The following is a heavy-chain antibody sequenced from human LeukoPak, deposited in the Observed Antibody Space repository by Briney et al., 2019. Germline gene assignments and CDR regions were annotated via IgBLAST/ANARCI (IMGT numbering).Heavy chain of an antibody. CDR1: GFTFDDYA. D-gene: IGHD4-17*01. J-gene: IGHJ4*02. V-gene: IGHV3-9*01. CDR2: ISWNSGSI. Sequence: PGGSLRLSCAASGFTFDDYAIHWVRQAPGKGLEWVSGISWNSGSIGYADSVRGRFTISRDNAKNSLYLQMNSLRAEDTAVCYCARGAQTRDYGDRFFDYWGQGTLVTVSS. CDR3: ARGAQTRDYGDRFFDY.